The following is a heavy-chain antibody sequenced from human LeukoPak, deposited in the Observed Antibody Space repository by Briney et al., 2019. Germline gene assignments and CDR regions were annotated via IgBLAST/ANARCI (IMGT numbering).Heavy chain of an antibody. CDR1: GFTFDDYA. J-gene: IGHJ5*02. Sequence: PGGSLRLSCAASGFTFDDYAMHWVRQAPGKGLEWVSGISWSGGNIGYADSVKGRFTVSRDNSRNSLFLQMNSLRVEDTAVYYCAKYARLLDSWGQGTLVTVSS. CDR2: ISWSGGNI. V-gene: IGHV3-9*01. D-gene: IGHD6-25*01. CDR3: AKYARLLDS.